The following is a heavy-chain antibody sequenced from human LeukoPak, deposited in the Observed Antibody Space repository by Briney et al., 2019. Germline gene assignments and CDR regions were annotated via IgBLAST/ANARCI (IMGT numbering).Heavy chain of an antibody. CDR1: GFIFKKYW. CDR2: IKEDGSET. Sequence: GGSLRLSCAASGFIFKKYWMNWVRQVPGKGLECLANIKEDGSETYYADSVKGRFTISRDNSKNTLYLQMNSLRAEDTAVYYCARYGYYYFDAFDIWGQGTMVTVSS. V-gene: IGHV3-7*01. CDR3: ARYGYYYFDAFDI. D-gene: IGHD3-22*01. J-gene: IGHJ3*02.